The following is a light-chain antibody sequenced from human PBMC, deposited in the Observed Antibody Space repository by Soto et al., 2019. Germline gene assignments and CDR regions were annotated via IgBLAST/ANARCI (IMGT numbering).Light chain of an antibody. J-gene: IGKJ5*01. CDR2: GAS. Sequence: EIVMTQSPATLSVSPGERATLSCRASQSVGSNLAWYQQKPGQVPRLLIYGASTRVTGIPARFSGSGSGTEFTLTISSLQSEDFAVYYCQQYKNWPPITFGQGTRLEI. CDR3: QQYKNWPPIT. V-gene: IGKV3-15*01. CDR1: QSVGSN.